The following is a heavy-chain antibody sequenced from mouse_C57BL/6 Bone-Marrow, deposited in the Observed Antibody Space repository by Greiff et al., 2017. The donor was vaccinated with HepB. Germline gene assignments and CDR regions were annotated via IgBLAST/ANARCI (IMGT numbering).Heavy chain of an antibody. CDR1: GFSLTSYG. D-gene: IGHD1-1*01. CDR2: IWRGGST. V-gene: IGHV2-5*01. CDR3: AKDDYGSSYGYFDV. Sequence: VQLQQSGPGLVQPSQSLSITCTVSGFSLTSYGVHWVRQSPGKGLEWLGVIWRGGSTDYNAAFMSRLSITKDNSKSQAFFKMNSLQADDTAIYYCAKDDYGSSYGYFDVWGTGTTVTVSS. J-gene: IGHJ1*03.